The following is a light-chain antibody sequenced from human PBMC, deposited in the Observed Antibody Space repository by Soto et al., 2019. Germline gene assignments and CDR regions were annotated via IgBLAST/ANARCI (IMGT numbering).Light chain of an antibody. CDR3: QQYQNYWT. CDR1: QSISGW. Sequence: DIQMTQSPSTLSATAGDRVTITCRASQSISGWLAWYQQKPGKAPKLLIYDASNLETGVPSRFSGSGSGTEFTLTISNLQPDDFATYSCQQYQNYWTFGQGTKVDIK. V-gene: IGKV1-5*01. CDR2: DAS. J-gene: IGKJ1*01.